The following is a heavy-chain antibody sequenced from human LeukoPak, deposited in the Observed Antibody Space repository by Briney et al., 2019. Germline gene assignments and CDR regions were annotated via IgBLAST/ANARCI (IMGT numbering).Heavy chain of an antibody. CDR1: GYTFTGYY. CDR2: INPKSGDT. D-gene: IGHD5-24*01. CDR3: ARARLTIRPVFDY. J-gene: IGHJ4*02. Sequence: ASVKVSCKSYGYTFTGYYLHWVRQAPGQGLEWLGWINPKSGDTNSSQTFEGRVTMTRDTSISTIYLELSSLRSDDTAVFYCARARLTIRPVFDYWGQGTLVSVSS. V-gene: IGHV1-2*02.